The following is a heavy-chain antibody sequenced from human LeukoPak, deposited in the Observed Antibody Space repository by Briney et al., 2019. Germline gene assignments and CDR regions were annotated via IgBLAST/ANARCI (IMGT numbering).Heavy chain of an antibody. J-gene: IGHJ5*02. D-gene: IGHD5-18*01. CDR3: ARDIVMVTYWFDP. V-gene: IGHV1-2*02. CDR2: INPNSGDT. Sequence: ASVKVSCKASGYTFTGYYMHWVRQAPGQGLEWMGWINPNSGDTNYAQKFQGRVTMTRDTSISTAYMELSRLRSDDTAVYHCARDIVMVTYWFDPWGQGTLVTVSS. CDR1: GYTFTGYY.